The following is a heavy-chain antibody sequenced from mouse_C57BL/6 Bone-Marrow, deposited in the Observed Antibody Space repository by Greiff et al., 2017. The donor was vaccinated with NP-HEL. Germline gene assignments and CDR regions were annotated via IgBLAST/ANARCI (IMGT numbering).Heavy chain of an antibody. Sequence: EVKVVESGGDLVKPGGSLKLSCAASGFTFSSYGMSWVRQTPDKRLEWVATISSGGSYTYYPDSVKGRFTISRDNAKNTLYLQVISLKSEDTAMYYCARRRVYGYAMDYWGQGTSVTVSS. V-gene: IGHV5-6*02. J-gene: IGHJ4*01. CDR2: ISSGGSYT. CDR3: ARRRVYGYAMDY. D-gene: IGHD1-1*01. CDR1: GFTFSSYG.